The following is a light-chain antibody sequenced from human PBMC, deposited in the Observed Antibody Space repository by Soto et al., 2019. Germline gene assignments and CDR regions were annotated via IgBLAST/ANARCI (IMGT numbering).Light chain of an antibody. CDR1: SSDVGGYNY. J-gene: IGLJ1*01. CDR2: VVS. Sequence: QSVLTQPPSASGSPGQSVTISCTGTSSDVGGYNYVSWYQQHPDKAPKLMIYVVSKRPSGVPDRFSGSKSDNTASLTVSGLQAEDEADYYCSSYAGSNNLRVFGSGTKVTV. V-gene: IGLV2-8*01. CDR3: SSYAGSNNLRV.